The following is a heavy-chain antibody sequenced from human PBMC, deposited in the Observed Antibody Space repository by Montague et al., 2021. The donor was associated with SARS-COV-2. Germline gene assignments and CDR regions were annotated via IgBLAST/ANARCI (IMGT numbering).Heavy chain of an antibody. CDR1: GGSISSSCYY. J-gene: IGHJ4*02. D-gene: IGHD3-10*01. V-gene: IGHV4-39*01. CDR2: IYYSGTN. Sequence: SETLSLTCTVSGGSISSSCYYWSRIRPPPGQGLEWIGYIYYSGTNNYNLNIKSRVTISADKSKNQFSLKLSTVTAADTAVYYCARHVRSLMVRGPDFDYWGQGTLVTVSS. CDR3: ARHVRSLMVRGPDFDY.